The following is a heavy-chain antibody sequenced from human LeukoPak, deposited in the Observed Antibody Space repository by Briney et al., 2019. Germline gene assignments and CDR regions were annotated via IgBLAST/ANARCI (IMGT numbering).Heavy chain of an antibody. CDR3: VRVLGAGYDY. D-gene: IGHD3-16*01. CDR2: ISSDGDST. CDR1: GFTFSSYP. V-gene: IGHV3-64*01. J-gene: IGHJ4*02. Sequence: PGGSLRLSCAASGFTFSSYPMHWVRQAPGKGLEYVSAISSDGDSTYYANSLKGRFTISRDNSKNTLYLQMGSLRPEDMAVYCCVRVLGAGYDYWGQGTLVTVSS.